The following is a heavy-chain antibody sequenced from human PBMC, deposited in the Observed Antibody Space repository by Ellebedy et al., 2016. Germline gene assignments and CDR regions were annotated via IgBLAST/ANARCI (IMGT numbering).Heavy chain of an antibody. CDR1: GFIFDHYT. Sequence: GESLKISXAASGFIFDHYTMHWVRQAPGKGLEWVSLISWDGVSTYYADSVKGRFTISKDNRKNSLYLQMNSLRAEDTALYYCAKDRYDFWCGYYLTDYWGQGTLVTVSS. V-gene: IGHV3-43*01. CDR3: AKDRYDFWCGYYLTDY. D-gene: IGHD3-3*01. J-gene: IGHJ4*02. CDR2: ISWDGVST.